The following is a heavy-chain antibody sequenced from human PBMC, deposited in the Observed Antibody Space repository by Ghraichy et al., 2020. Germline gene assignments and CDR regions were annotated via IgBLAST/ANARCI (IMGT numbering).Heavy chain of an antibody. V-gene: IGHV1-18*01. D-gene: IGHD3/OR15-3a*01. CDR2: SPYNGNT. J-gene: IGHJ3*01. CDR3: AQDFWTTMTSDHDALDV. Sequence: SPYNGNTNFAQTFLGRVALTRDTSTSTAYMELSSLRSDDTAVYFCAQDFWTTMTSDHDALDVWGQGTMVTVSS.